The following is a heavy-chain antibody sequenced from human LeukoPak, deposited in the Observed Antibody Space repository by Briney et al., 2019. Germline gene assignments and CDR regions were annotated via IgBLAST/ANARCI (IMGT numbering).Heavy chain of an antibody. J-gene: IGHJ4*02. CDR1: GFTFSTYT. CDR2: ISGGGRTT. Sequence: GGSLRLSCAASGFTFSTYTMTWVRQAPGKGLQWVSVISGGGRTTEYADSVKGRFTVSRDSSVNTLSLHMDSLRVEDTAIYYCAKNVVFTRYFDSWGQGTLVTVSS. CDR3: AKNVVFTRYFDS. V-gene: IGHV3-23*01. D-gene: IGHD2-21*01.